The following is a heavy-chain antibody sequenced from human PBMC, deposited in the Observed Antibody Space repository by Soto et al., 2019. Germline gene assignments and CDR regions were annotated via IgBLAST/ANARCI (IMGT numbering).Heavy chain of an antibody. D-gene: IGHD2-15*01. CDR2: VNPSGGST. CDR3: AREENCSDGVCYAEYCQR. V-gene: IGHV1-46*01. Sequence: QVQLVKSGAEVKKPGASVKVSCKASGYIFTAYSMHWVRQAPGQGLEWMGVVNPSGGSTNYAQKFRGRITQTRNTSTSTVYTDLSSQTSEDTDVYYRAREENCSDGVCYAEYCQRWGQGTLVPVSS. CDR1: GYIFTAYS. J-gene: IGHJ1*01.